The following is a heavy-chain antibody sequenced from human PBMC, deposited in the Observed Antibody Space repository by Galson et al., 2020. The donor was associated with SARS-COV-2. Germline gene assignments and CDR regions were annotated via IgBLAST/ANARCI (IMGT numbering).Heavy chain of an antibody. V-gene: IGHV1-2*02. CDR1: GYTFTGYY. Sequence: ASVKVSCKASGYTFTGYYMHWVRQAPGQGLEWMGWINPNSGGTNYVQKFQSRVTMTRDTSISTAYMELSRLRSDDTAVYYCARDLTGTTGMDYYYGMDVWGQGTTVTVSS. J-gene: IGHJ6*02. CDR3: ARDLTGTTGMDYYYGMDV. CDR2: INPNSGGT. D-gene: IGHD1-7*01.